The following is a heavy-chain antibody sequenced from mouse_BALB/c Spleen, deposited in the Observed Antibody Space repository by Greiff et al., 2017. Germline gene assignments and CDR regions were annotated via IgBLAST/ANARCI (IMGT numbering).Heavy chain of an antibody. CDR3: ARRSGAYYFDY. Sequence: EVQLVESGPGLVKPSQSLSLTCTVTGYSITSDYAWNWIRQFPGNKLEWMGYISYSGSTSYNPSLKSRISITRDTSKNQFFLQLNSVTTEDTATYYCARRSGAYYFDYWGQGTTLTVSS. J-gene: IGHJ2*01. CDR1: GYSITSDYA. CDR2: ISYSGST. D-gene: IGHD1-3*01. V-gene: IGHV3-2*02.